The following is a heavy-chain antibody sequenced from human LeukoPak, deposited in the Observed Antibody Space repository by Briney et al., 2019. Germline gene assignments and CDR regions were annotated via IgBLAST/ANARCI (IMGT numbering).Heavy chain of an antibody. Sequence: RGSLRLSCAASGFTFSSYWMHWVRQAPGKGLVWVSRIQTDGSSTTYADSVKGRFTISRDNAKNTLYLQMNSPRAEDTAVYYCAKDRGDLPPYFDYWGQGTLVTVSS. CDR1: GFTFSSYW. CDR3: AKDRGDLPPYFDY. J-gene: IGHJ4*02. D-gene: IGHD2-21*02. V-gene: IGHV3-74*01. CDR2: IQTDGSST.